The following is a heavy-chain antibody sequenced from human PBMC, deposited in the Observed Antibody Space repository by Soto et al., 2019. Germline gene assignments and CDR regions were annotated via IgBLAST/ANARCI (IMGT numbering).Heavy chain of an antibody. CDR2: ISGSGGST. V-gene: IGHV3-23*01. Sequence: PGGSMRLSCAASGFTFSSYAMSWVRQAPGKGLEWVSAISGSGGSTYYADSVKGRFTISRDNSKNTLYLQMNSPRAEDTAVYYCAKASHYYDFYWGQGTLVTVSS. D-gene: IGHD3-22*01. CDR3: AKASHYYDFY. CDR1: GFTFSSYA. J-gene: IGHJ4*02.